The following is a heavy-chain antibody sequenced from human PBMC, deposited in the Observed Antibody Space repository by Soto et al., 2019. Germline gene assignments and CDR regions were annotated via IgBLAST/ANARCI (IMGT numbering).Heavy chain of an antibody. J-gene: IGHJ4*02. CDR1: GGSFSGYY. D-gene: IGHD2-2*01. CDR2: INHSGST. V-gene: IGHV4-34*01. Sequence: SETLSLTCAVYGGSFSGYYWSWIRQPPGKGLEWIGEINHSGSTNYNPTLKSRVTISVDTSKNQFSLKLSSVTAADTAVYYCARDPQDCSSTSCYASWVFDYWGQGTQVTVSS. CDR3: ARDPQDCSSTSCYASWVFDY.